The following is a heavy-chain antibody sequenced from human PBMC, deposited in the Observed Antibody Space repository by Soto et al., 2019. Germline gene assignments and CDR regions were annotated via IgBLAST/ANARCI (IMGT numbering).Heavy chain of an antibody. V-gene: IGHV1-69*06. D-gene: IGHD2-15*01. J-gene: IGHJ4*02. CDR1: GGTFGGYA. Sequence: QVQLVQSGAEVKKPGSSLKVSCKSSGGTFGGYAISWLRQAPGQGLEWMGGVIPIFGTPHYAQKFHGRVTITADIPTSTAYLELSSLKSADTAVYYCAKIRWTISLQEEDAIWGQGTLVTVSS. CDR2: VIPIFGTP. CDR3: AKIRWTISLQEEDAI.